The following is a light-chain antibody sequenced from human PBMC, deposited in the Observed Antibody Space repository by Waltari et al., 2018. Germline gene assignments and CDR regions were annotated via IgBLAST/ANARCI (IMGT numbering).Light chain of an antibody. J-gene: IGKJ4*01. CDR1: QSVSTY. V-gene: IGKV3-11*01. Sequence: EMVLTQSPATLSLSPGDTATLSCRASQSVSTYLAWYQQKPGQAPSLLIYDASNRAAGIPARFSGSGSGTDFTLTISGLEPEDFAVYYCQQRYIGLTFGGGTKV. CDR2: DAS. CDR3: QQRYIGLT.